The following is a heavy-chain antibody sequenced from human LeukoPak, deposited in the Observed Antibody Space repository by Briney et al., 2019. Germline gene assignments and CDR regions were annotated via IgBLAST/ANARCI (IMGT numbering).Heavy chain of an antibody. Sequence: SETLSLTCTVSGGSIRSYYWSWIRQPPGKGLEWIAHIHDSGSNSYNPSLKSRLTMSVDTSKNQFSLRLSSVTAADTAVYYCASRRYYDSTGYFPYWGQGTLVTVSS. J-gene: IGHJ4*02. CDR3: ASRRYYDSTGYFPY. CDR1: GGSIRSYY. V-gene: IGHV4-59*08. CDR2: IHDSGSN. D-gene: IGHD3-22*01.